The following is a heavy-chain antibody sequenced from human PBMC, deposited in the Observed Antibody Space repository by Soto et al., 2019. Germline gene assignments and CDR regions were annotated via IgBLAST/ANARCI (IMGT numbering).Heavy chain of an antibody. CDR1: GYTFTSYY. J-gene: IGHJ3*02. CDR2: INPSGGST. D-gene: IGHD5-12*01. CDR3: ASPYCGYQYPSWAFDI. Sequence: ASVKVSCKASGYTFTSYYMHWVRQAPGQGLEWMGIINPSGGSTSYAQKFQGRVTMTRDTSTSTVYMELSSLRSEDTAVYYCASPYCGYQYPSWAFDIRGQGTMVTVSS. V-gene: IGHV1-46*03.